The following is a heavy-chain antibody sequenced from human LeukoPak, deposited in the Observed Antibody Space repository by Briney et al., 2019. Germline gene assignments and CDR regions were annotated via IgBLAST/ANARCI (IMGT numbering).Heavy chain of an antibody. D-gene: IGHD3-22*01. V-gene: IGHV3-11*01. CDR1: GFTFSDYY. Sequence: AGGSLRLSCAASGFTFSDYYMSWIRQAPGKGLEWVSYISSSGSTIYYADSVKGRFTISRDNAKNSLYLQMNSLRAEDTAVYYCARDPEYYDSSGTFDYWGQGTLVTVPS. J-gene: IGHJ4*02. CDR2: ISSSGSTI. CDR3: ARDPEYYDSSGTFDY.